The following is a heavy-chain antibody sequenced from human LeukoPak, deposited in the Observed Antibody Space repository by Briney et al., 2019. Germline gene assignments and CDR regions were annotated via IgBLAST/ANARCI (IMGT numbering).Heavy chain of an antibody. Sequence: SETLSLTCAVYGWSFSGYNWSWIRQAPGKGLEWIWEINHSGRTNYNPSLKSRVTISVDTSKNQFALKLSSVTAADTAVYYCARGVPDCSSTSCYRVGDYYYYYMDVWGKGTTVTVSS. CDR2: INHSGRT. CDR3: ARGVPDCSSTSCYRVGDYYYYYMDV. D-gene: IGHD2-2*02. J-gene: IGHJ6*03. CDR1: GWSFSGYN. V-gene: IGHV4-34*01.